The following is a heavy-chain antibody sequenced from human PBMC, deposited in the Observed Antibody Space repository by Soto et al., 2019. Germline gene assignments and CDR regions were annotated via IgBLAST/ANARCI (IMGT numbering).Heavy chain of an antibody. CDR1: GGSFGGYY. J-gene: IGHJ4*02. Sequence: XXTLSLRFAVYGGSFGGYYWRWIPQPPGKGLEWIGEINHSGSTNYNPSLKSRVTISVDTSKNQFSLKLSSLTAADTAVYYCASGVREWLSLDYWGQGTLVTVSS. CDR3: ASGVREWLSLDY. D-gene: IGHD3-3*01. CDR2: INHSGST. V-gene: IGHV4-34*01.